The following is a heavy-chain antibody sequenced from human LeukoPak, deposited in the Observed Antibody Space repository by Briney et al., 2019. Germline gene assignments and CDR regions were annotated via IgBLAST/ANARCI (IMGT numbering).Heavy chain of an antibody. J-gene: IGHJ4*02. CDR1: GYTFTSYY. V-gene: IGHV1-2*06. CDR2: INPNSGGT. Sequence: ASVKVSCKASGYTFTSYYMHWVRQAPGQGLEWMGRINPNSGGTNYAQKFQGRVTMTRDTSISTAYMELSRLRSDDTAVYYCARDSEWKHIDYWGQGTLVTVSS. CDR3: ARDSEWKHIDY. D-gene: IGHD5-18*01.